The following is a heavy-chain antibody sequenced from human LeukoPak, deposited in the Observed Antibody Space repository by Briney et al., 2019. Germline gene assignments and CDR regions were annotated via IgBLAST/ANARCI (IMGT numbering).Heavy chain of an antibody. CDR3: ARDRHIVATIVGGGEFDY. CDR1: GGTFSSYA. V-gene: IGHV1-69*05. J-gene: IGHJ4*02. CDR2: IIPIFGTA. Sequence: ASVKVSCKASGGTFSSYAISWVRQAPGQGLEWMGRIIPIFGTANYAQQFQGRVTITTDESTSTAYMELSSLRSEDTAVYYCARDRHIVATIVGGGEFDYWGQGTLVTVSS. D-gene: IGHD5-12*01.